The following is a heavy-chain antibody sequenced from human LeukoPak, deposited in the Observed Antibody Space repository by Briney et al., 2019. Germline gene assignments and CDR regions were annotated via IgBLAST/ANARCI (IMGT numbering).Heavy chain of an antibody. CDR2: IWYDGSNK. CDR3: ARDGEMATIRRRLFDY. D-gene: IGHD5-24*01. Sequence: GRSLRLSCAASGFTFSSYGMHWVRQAPGKGLEWVAVIWYDGSNKYYADSVKGRFTISRDNSKNTLYLQINSLRAEDTAVYYCARDGEMATIRRRLFDYWGQGTLVTVSS. V-gene: IGHV3-33*01. CDR1: GFTFSSYG. J-gene: IGHJ4*02.